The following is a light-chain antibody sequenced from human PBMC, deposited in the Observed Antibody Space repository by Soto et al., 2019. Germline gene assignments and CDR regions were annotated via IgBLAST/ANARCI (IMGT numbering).Light chain of an antibody. Sequence: QSVLTQPPSVSGAPGQRVTISCTGSSSNIGAGYDVHWYQQLPGRAPKILIYGNTNRPSGVPDRFSGSKSGTSASLAITGLQAEDEADYYCLSFDSSLRVVFGGGTKLTVL. J-gene: IGLJ2*01. CDR2: GNT. V-gene: IGLV1-40*01. CDR1: SSNIGAGYD. CDR3: LSFDSSLRVV.